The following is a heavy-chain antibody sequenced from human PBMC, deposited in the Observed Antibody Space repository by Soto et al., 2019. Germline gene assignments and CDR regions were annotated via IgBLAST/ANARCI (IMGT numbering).Heavy chain of an antibody. CDR3: ARVRASRGQRDFDS. CDR2: IYHTGKT. J-gene: IGHJ4*02. CDR1: GASVSSGRFY. Sequence: SETLSLTCDVSGASVSSGRFYYHWIRQPPGKGLEWIGYIYHTGKTNYSPSFKSRITISADTSKNHFSLKVTSVTAADTAVYSCARVRASRGQRDFDSWGQGTLVTVSS. D-gene: IGHD6-13*01. V-gene: IGHV4-61*01.